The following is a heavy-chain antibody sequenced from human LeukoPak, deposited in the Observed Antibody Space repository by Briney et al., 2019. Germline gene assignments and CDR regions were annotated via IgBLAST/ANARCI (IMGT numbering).Heavy chain of an antibody. CDR3: AILMVRGAYGMDV. D-gene: IGHD3-10*01. V-gene: IGHV3-48*03. CDR2: ISSSGSTI. CDR1: GFTFSSYE. Sequence: PGGSLRLSCAASGFTFSSYEMNWVRQAPGKGLEWVSYISSSGSTIYYADSVKGRFTISRDNAKNSLHLQMNSLRAEDTAVYYCAILMVRGAYGMDVWGKGTTVTVSS. J-gene: IGHJ6*04.